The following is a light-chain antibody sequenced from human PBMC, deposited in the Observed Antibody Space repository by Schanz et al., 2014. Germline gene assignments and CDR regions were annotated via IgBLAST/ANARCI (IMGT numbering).Light chain of an antibody. CDR2: EVS. Sequence: QSALTQPPSASGSPGQSVTISCTGTSSDVGGYNFVSWYQQHPGKVPKLLIFEVSQRPSGVPDRFSGSKSGITASLTVSGLQAEDEADYYCSSYTGSTSFWVFGGGTKLTVL. CDR1: SSDVGGYNF. V-gene: IGLV2-8*01. J-gene: IGLJ3*02. CDR3: SSYTGSTSFWV.